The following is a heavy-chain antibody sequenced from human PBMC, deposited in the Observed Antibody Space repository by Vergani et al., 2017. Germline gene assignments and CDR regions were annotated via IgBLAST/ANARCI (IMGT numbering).Heavy chain of an antibody. D-gene: IGHD4-17*01. CDR3: ARDIGGDGDYGDYYYGMDV. Sequence: QVQLVESGGGVVQPGRSLRLSCAASGFTFSSYAMHWVRQAPGKGLEWVAVISYDGSNKYYADSVKGRFTISRDNAKNSRYLQMNSLRAEDTAVYYCARDIGGDGDYGDYYYGMDVWGQGTTVTVSS. CDR2: ISYDGSNK. CDR1: GFTFSSYA. J-gene: IGHJ6*02. V-gene: IGHV3-30-3*01.